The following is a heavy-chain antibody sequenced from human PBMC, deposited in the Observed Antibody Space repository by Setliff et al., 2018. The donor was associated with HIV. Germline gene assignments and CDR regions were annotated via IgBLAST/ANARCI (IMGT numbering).Heavy chain of an antibody. Sequence: PGGSLRLSCTASGLTISNFDMNWVRQAPGKGLEWVSYITSSGSITYYADSVKGRFTVSRDSAQSSLYLQMNSLRADDTAVYYCARAFSGYYFDYWGQGTLVTVSS. V-gene: IGHV3-48*03. CDR2: ITSSGSIT. CDR1: GLTISNFD. CDR3: ARAFSGYYFDY. D-gene: IGHD3-3*01. J-gene: IGHJ4*02.